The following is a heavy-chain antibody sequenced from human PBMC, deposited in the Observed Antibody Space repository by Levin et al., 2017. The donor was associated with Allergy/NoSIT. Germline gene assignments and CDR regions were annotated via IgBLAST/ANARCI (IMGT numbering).Heavy chain of an antibody. J-gene: IGHJ6*03. D-gene: IGHD3-10*01. Sequence: TAGGSLRLSCAVYGGSFSGYYWSWIRQPPGKGLEWIGEINHSGSTNYNPSLKSRVTISVDTSKNQFSLKLSSVTAADTAVYYCARGRARVYYGSGSYYKRDPPQLYYYMDVWGKGTTVTVSS. CDR1: GGSFSGYY. V-gene: IGHV4-34*01. CDR2: INHSGST. CDR3: ARGRARVYYGSGSYYKRDPPQLYYYMDV.